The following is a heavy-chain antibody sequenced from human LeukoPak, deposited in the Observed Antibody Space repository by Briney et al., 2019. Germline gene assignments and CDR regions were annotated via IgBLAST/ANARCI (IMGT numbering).Heavy chain of an antibody. D-gene: IGHD3-10*01. CDR2: ISGSGGST. Sequence: PGGSLRLSCAASGFTFSSYAMTWVRRAPGKGLEWASAISGSGGSTYYADSVKGRFTISRDNSKNTLYLQMNNLRAEDTAVYYCARDIYGSGSWGLDYWGQGTLVTVSS. J-gene: IGHJ4*02. CDR1: GFTFSSYA. V-gene: IGHV3-23*01. CDR3: ARDIYGSGSWGLDY.